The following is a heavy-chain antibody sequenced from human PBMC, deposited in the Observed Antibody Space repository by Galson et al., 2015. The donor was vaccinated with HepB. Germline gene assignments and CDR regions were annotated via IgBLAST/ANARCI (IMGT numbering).Heavy chain of an antibody. D-gene: IGHD2-2*02. CDR3: ARDLDIVVVPAAILYY. CDR1: GGTFSSYA. CDR2: IIPIFGTA. V-gene: IGHV1-69*13. J-gene: IGHJ4*02. Sequence: SVKVSCKASGGTFSSYAISWVRQAPGQGLEWMGGIIPIFGTANYAQKFQGRVTITADESTSTAYMELSSLRSEDTAVYYCARDLDIVVVPAAILYYWGQGTLVTVSS.